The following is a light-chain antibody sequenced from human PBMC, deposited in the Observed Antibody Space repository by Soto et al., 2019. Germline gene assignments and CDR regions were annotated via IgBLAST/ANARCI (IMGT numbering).Light chain of an antibody. V-gene: IGKV1-5*01. J-gene: IGKJ2*01. Sequence: DIQMTQSPSTLSAFVGDRVTITCRASQNIERWLAWYQQKPGKAPKLLLYDVSSLESGVPSRFSGSGSWTEFTLTISSLQPDDFATYYCQQYNSYAYTFGQGTKVDIK. CDR3: QQYNSYAYT. CDR1: QNIERW. CDR2: DVS.